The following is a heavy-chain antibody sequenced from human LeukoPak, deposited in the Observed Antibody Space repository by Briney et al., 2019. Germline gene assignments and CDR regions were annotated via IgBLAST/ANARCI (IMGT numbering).Heavy chain of an antibody. CDR3: ARAVASNWFDP. CDR2: ISSASSYI. V-gene: IGHV3-21*01. J-gene: IGHJ5*02. Sequence: PGGSLRLSCAASGFTFSSYSMNWVRQAPGKGLEWVSSISSASSYIYYADSVKGRFTISRDNAKNSLYLQMNSLRAEDTAVYYCARAVASNWFDPWGQGTLVTVSS. D-gene: IGHD6-19*01. CDR1: GFTFSSYS.